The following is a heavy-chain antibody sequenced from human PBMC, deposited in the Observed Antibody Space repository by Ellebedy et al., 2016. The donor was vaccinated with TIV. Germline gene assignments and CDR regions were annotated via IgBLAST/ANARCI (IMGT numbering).Heavy chain of an antibody. D-gene: IGHD4-17*01. J-gene: IGHJ4*02. CDR3: ARVYGNCDY. V-gene: IGHV4-39*07. Sequence: MPSETLSLTCTVSGGSISSSNYYWGWIRQPPGKGLEWIGSIYNSGSTYYNPSLKTRVTISLDTSKNQFSLKLSSVTAADTAVYYCARVYGNCDYWGQGTLVTVSS. CDR2: IYNSGST. CDR1: GGSISSSNYY.